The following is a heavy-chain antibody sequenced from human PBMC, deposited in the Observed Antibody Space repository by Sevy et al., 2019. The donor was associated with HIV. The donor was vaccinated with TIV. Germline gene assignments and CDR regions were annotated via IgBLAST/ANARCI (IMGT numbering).Heavy chain of an antibody. V-gene: IGHV3-21*01. CDR3: TREASAAGTWFGLDV. J-gene: IGHJ6*02. CDR2: ISSRSGYI. CDR1: GFNFNKHF. Sequence: GGSLRLSCVGSGFNFNKHFMVWVRQAPGRGLQWVSSISSRSGYIFYSDSVRGRFTISRDNAKNSLFLEMNNLGVEDTAVYYCTREASAAGTWFGLDVWGQGTTVTVSS. D-gene: IGHD6-13*01.